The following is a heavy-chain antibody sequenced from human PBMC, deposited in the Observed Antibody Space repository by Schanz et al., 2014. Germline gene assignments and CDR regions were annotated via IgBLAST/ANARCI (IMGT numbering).Heavy chain of an antibody. V-gene: IGHV4-30-4*07. Sequence: QVQLQESGPGLVKPSQTLSLACAVSGGSISSGDSLWSWIRQPPGRGLEWIGYVFYSGTTSYNPSLKSRIRKYIDPSKKQISLNLNSVTAADTAVYYCARGVRRYDILTGHYCVDSFDIWGQGTMVTVSS. CDR1: GGSISSGDSL. D-gene: IGHD3-9*01. CDR2: VFYSGTT. CDR3: ARGVRRYDILTGHYCVDSFDI. J-gene: IGHJ3*02.